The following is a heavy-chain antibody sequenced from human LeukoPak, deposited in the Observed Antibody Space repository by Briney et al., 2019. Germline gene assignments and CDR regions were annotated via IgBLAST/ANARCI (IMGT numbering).Heavy chain of an antibody. CDR3: VEDVVVIVAAKPGI. Sequence: GGSLRLSCAASGFSFSSYAMSWVRQAPGKGLEWVSSISSSGDSTYYADAVKGRFPISRDTSKNTLYLQMNSLRAEDTAVYYCVEDVVVIVAAKPGIWGQGTLVAVSS. D-gene: IGHD2-15*01. CDR2: ISSSGDST. V-gene: IGHV3-23*01. J-gene: IGHJ1*01. CDR1: GFSFSSYA.